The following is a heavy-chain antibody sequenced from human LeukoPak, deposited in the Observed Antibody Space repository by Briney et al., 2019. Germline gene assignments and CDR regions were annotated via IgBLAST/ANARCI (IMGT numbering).Heavy chain of an antibody. CDR2: IYNSGTT. D-gene: IGHD3-10*01. CDR1: GDSPSTYY. Sequence: SETLSLTCTVSGDSPSTYYWSWNRQPPGKGLEWIGYIYNSGTTNYNPSLKSRVTISVDTSKNQFSMKLNSVTAADTAVYYCARQSGSGRISYHFDYWGQGTLVTVSS. J-gene: IGHJ4*02. CDR3: ARQSGSGRISYHFDY. V-gene: IGHV4-59*08.